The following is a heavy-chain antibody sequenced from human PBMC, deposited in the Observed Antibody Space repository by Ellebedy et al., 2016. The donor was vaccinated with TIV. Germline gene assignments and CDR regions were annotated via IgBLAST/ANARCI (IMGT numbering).Heavy chain of an antibody. J-gene: IGHJ6*02. CDR2: INPSGGST. Sequence: AASVKVSCKASGYTFTSYYMHWVRQAPGQGLEWMGIINPSGGSTSYAQKFQGRVTMTRDTSTSTVYMELSSLRSEDTAVYYCARDQIQLWSPYYYYYGMDVWGQGTTVTVSS. CDR3: ARDQIQLWSPYYYYYGMDV. V-gene: IGHV1-46*01. D-gene: IGHD5-18*01. CDR1: GYTFTSYY.